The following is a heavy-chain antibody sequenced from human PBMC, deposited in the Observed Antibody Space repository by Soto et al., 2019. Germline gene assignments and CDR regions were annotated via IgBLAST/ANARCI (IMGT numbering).Heavy chain of an antibody. CDR2: ISGSGGST. V-gene: IGHV3-23*01. CDR3: AKDCRSRVVVAAWNY. Sequence: GSLRLSCAASGFTFSSYAMSWVRHAPGKGLEWVSAISGSGGSTYYADSVKGRFTISRDNSKNTLYLQMNSLRAEDTAVYYCAKDCRSRVVVAAWNYWGQGTLVTVSS. D-gene: IGHD2-15*01. J-gene: IGHJ4*02. CDR1: GFTFSSYA.